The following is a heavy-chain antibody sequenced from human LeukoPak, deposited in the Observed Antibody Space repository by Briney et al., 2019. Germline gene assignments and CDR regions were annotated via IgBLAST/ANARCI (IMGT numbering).Heavy chain of an antibody. CDR3: ARSRGYSYGTTFLEY. J-gene: IGHJ4*02. V-gene: IGHV4-59*08. CDR1: GGSISSYY. CDR2: IYYSGST. Sequence: PSETLSLTCTVSGGSISSYYWSWIRQPPGKGLEWIGYIYYSGSTNYNPSLKSRVTISVDTSKNQFSLKLSSVTAADTAVYYCARSRGYSYGTTFLEYWGQGTLVTVSS. D-gene: IGHD5-18*01.